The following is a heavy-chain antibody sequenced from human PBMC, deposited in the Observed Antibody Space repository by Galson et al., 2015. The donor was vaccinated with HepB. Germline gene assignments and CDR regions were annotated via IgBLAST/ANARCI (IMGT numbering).Heavy chain of an antibody. J-gene: IGHJ4*02. CDR1: GFTFSSYW. D-gene: IGHD5-24*01. CDR3: AREGRDGYNYRAFDY. Sequence: SLRLSCAASGFTFSSYWMTWVRQAPGKGLEWVSSISSSSSYIYYADSVKGRFTISRDNAKNSLYLQMNSLRAEDTAVYYCAREGRDGYNYRAFDYWGQGTLVTVSS. CDR2: ISSSSSYI. V-gene: IGHV3-21*01.